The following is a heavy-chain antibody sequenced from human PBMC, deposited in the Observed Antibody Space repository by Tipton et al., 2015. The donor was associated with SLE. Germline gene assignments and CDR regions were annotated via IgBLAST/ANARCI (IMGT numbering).Heavy chain of an antibody. V-gene: IGHV4-59*11. CDR3: AREVVGADDAFDI. Sequence: LRLSCTVSGGSISSHYWSWIRQPPGKGLEWIGYIYYSGSTNYNPSLKSRVTISVDTSKNQFSLKLSSVTAADTAVYYCAREVVGADDAFDIWGQGTMVTVSS. CDR1: GGSISSHY. CDR2: IYYSGST. J-gene: IGHJ3*02. D-gene: IGHD1-26*01.